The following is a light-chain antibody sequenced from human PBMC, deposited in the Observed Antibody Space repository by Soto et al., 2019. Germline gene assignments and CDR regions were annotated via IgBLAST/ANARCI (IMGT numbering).Light chain of an antibody. J-gene: IGKJ4*01. CDR3: QQYDNLPLT. CDR2: AAF. CDR1: QSISSY. V-gene: IGKV1-33*01. Sequence: DIQMTQSPSSLSASVGDRVSITCRASQSISSYLNWYQQKPGKAPKLLIYAAFTLQTGVPSRFSGSGSGTDFTFTISSLQPEDIATYYCQQYDNLPLTFGGGTKVDIK.